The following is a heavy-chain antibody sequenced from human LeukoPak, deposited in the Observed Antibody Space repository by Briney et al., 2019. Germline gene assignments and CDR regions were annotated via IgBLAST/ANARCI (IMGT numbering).Heavy chain of an antibody. D-gene: IGHD3-22*01. CDR1: GGSISSYY. Sequence: PSETLSLACTVSGGSISSYYWSWIRQPAGKGLESIGHISTSGSTNYNPSLKSRVTMSVDTSKNQFSLKLSSVTAADTAVYYCARVRYSDSSVLTRKRSYYFDYWGQGTLVTVSS. CDR2: ISTSGST. J-gene: IGHJ4*02. V-gene: IGHV4-4*07. CDR3: ARVRYSDSSVLTRKRSYYFDY.